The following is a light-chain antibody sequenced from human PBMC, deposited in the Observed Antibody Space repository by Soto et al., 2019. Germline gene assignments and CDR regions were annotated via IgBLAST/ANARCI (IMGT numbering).Light chain of an antibody. CDR3: QQYGSSPRT. J-gene: IGKJ1*01. CDR1: QSVGSTY. Sequence: EIVLTQSPGTLSLSPGERASLSCRASQSVGSTYLAWYQHQPGQPPGLLLYGASSRATGIPDRFSGSGSGKDFTLTISRLEPEDFAVYYCQQYGSSPRTFGQGTKVE. V-gene: IGKV3-20*01. CDR2: GAS.